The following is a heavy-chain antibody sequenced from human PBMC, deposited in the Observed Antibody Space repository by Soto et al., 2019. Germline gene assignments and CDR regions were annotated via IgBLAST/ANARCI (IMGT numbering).Heavy chain of an antibody. J-gene: IGHJ4*02. Sequence: GGSLRLSCAASGFTFSSYWMSWVRQAPGKGLEWVANIKQDGSEKYYVDSVKGRFTISRDNAKNSLYLQMNSLRAEDTAVYYCARVKNSSGFKGDYWGQGTLVTVSS. CDR1: GFTFSSYW. D-gene: IGHD6-19*01. CDR3: ARVKNSSGFKGDY. CDR2: IKQDGSEK. V-gene: IGHV3-7*03.